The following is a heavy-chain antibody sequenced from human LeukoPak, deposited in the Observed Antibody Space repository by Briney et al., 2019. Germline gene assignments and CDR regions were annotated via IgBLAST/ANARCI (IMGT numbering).Heavy chain of an antibody. CDR2: IIPIFGTA. CDR1: GGTFSSYA. V-gene: IGHV1-69*13. J-gene: IGHJ5*02. Sequence: VASVKVSCKASGGTFSSYAISWVRQAPGQGLEWMGGIIPIFGTANYAQKFQGRVTITADESTSTAYMELSSLRSEDTAVYYCARMVLRYFDWLFEGYNWFDPWGQGTLVTVSS. D-gene: IGHD3-9*01. CDR3: ARMVLRYFDWLFEGYNWFDP.